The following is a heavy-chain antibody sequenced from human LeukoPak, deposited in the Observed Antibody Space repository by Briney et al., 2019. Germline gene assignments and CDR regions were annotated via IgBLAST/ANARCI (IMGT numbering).Heavy chain of an antibody. CDR1: GGSISSYY. CDR3: AILNCGGDCTYDY. CDR2: IYYSGST. Sequence: SETLSLTCTVSGGSISSYYWSWIRQPPGKGLEWIGYIYYSGSTNYNPSLKSRVTISVDTSKNQFSLKLSSVTAADTAVYYCAILNCGGDCTYDYWGQGTLVTVSS. V-gene: IGHV4-59*12. D-gene: IGHD2-21*02. J-gene: IGHJ4*02.